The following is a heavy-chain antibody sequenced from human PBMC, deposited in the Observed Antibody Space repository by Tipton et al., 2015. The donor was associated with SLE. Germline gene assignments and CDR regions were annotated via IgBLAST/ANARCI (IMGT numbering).Heavy chain of an antibody. CDR2: VYYSGSS. CDR3: ARGGSITIFGVVFAFDI. J-gene: IGHJ3*02. D-gene: IGHD3-3*01. Sequence: TLSLTCTVSGASVSRFDWTWSWIRQAPGKELEWIGDVYYSGSSFYNPSLKSRVTISVDTSKNQLSLKLNSVTAADTAVYYCARGGSITIFGVVFAFDIWGQGTMVTVSS. CDR1: GASVSRFD. V-gene: IGHV4-59*02.